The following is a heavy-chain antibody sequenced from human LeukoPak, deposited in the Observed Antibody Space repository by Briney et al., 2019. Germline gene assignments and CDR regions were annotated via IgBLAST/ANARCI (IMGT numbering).Heavy chain of an antibody. CDR3: AGAPNRHFFDY. CDR1: GGSISSYY. Sequence: SETLSLTCTVSGGSISSYYWSWIRQPPGKGREWIGYIYTSGSTNYNPSLKSRVTISVDTSKNQFSLRLISVTASDTAVYFCAGAPNRHFFDYWGHGTLVAVSS. J-gene: IGHJ4*01. V-gene: IGHV4-4*09. CDR2: IYTSGST.